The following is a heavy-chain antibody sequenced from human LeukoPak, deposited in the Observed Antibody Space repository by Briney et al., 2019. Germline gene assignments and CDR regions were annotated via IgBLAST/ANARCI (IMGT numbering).Heavy chain of an antibody. J-gene: IGHJ4*02. CDR2: ITDAGIST. D-gene: IGHD3-10*01. CDR3: ASSYGSGTPEDY. Sequence: GGSLRLSCAASGFTFDDYAMSWVRQAPGKGLEWVSTITDAGISTYSADSVKGRFTISRDNPKNTLYLQMNSLRAEDTAVYYCASSYGSGTPEDYWGQGTLVTVSS. V-gene: IGHV3-23*01. CDR1: GFTFDDYA.